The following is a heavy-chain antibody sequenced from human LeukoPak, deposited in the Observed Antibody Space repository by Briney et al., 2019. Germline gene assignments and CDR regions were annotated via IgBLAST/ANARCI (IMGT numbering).Heavy chain of an antibody. CDR3: ARGHSHGWAYFDY. CDR1: GYSFTSYW. V-gene: IGHV5-51*01. D-gene: IGHD5-18*01. J-gene: IGHJ4*02. CDR2: IYPGDSET. Sequence: GESLKISCKGSGYSFTSYWLGWVRQMPGKRLEWMGIIYPGDSETTYGPPFQGQVTISADKSISTAYLQWNSLKASDTATYFCARGHSHGWAYFDYWGQGTLVTVSS.